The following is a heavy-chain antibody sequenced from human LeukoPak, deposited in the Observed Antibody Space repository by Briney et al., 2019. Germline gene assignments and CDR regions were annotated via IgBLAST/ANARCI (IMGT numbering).Heavy chain of an antibody. D-gene: IGHD2-2*01. Sequence: PGGSLRLSCVASGFPFSGYWMDWVRQAPGKGMEWVANINQDGTNQYYAASVRGRFSISRDNAKNSLYLQMNSLRAEDTGVYYCARGPPCSSTSCYVTGAFDFWGQGTMVTVSS. CDR1: GFPFSGYW. CDR3: ARGPPCSSTSCYVTGAFDF. V-gene: IGHV3-7*01. J-gene: IGHJ3*01. CDR2: INQDGTNQ.